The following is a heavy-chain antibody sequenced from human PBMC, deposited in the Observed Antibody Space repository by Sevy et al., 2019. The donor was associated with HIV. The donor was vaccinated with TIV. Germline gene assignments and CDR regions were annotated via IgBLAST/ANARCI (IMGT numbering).Heavy chain of an antibody. V-gene: IGHV1-24*01. CDR3: TTVGLRYCSGASCYQGDWFDP. Sequence: ASVKVSCKVSGYTLTKLSMHWVRQAPGKGLEWMGDFDPEYGETIYAQRFQGRVTMTEETSTNTAYMQLTSLSFEETAVYYCTTVGLRYCSGASCYQGDWFDPWGQGTLVTVSS. CDR2: FDPEYGET. J-gene: IGHJ5*02. CDR1: GYTLTKLS. D-gene: IGHD2-15*01.